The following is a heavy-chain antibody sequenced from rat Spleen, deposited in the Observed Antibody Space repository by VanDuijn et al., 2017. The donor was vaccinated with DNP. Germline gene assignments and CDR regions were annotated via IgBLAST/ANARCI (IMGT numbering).Heavy chain of an antibody. Sequence: QVQLKESGPGLVQPSQTLSLTCTVAGFSLIGYNVHWVRQPPGKDLEWMGVIWNTGGTQYNSALKSRLSFSKATSKSQVFLKLNSLQTEDTATYYCARDLIIRDTTSAMDAWGQGTSVTVSS. CDR1: GFSLIGYN. CDR3: ARDLIIRDTTSAMDA. V-gene: IGHV2-41*01. J-gene: IGHJ4*01. CDR2: IWNTGGT. D-gene: IGHD4-3*01.